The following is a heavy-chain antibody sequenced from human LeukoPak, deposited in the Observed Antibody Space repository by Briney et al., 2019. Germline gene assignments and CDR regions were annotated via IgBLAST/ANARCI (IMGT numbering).Heavy chain of an antibody. D-gene: IGHD5-24*01. V-gene: IGHV3-11*01. CDR1: GFTFSDHY. J-gene: IGHJ4*02. CDR2: ISSSGSTI. Sequence: GGSLRLSCAASGFTFSDHYMSWIRQAPGKGLEWVSYISSSGSTIYYADSVKGRFTISRDNAKNSLYLQMNSLRAEDTAVYYCARGSRWLQIHDDYWGQGTLVTVSS. CDR3: ARGSRWLQIHDDY.